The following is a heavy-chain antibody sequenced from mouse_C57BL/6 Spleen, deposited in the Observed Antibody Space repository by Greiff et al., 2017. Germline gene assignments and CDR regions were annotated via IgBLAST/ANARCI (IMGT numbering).Heavy chain of an antibody. V-gene: IGHV1-81*01. Sequence: VKLQESGAELARPGASVKLSCKASGYTFTSYGIRWVKQRTGQGLEWIGEIYPRSGNTYYNEKFKGKATLTADKSSSTAYMELRSLTSEDSAVYFCARADSNYGYAMDYWGQGTSVTVSS. CDR2: IYPRSGNT. CDR1: GYTFTSYG. J-gene: IGHJ4*01. CDR3: ARADSNYGYAMDY. D-gene: IGHD2-5*01.